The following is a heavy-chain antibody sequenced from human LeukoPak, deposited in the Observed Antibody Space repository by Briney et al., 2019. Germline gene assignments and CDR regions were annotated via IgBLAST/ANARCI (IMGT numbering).Heavy chain of an antibody. V-gene: IGHV3-7*01. CDR2: IKQDGSEK. Sequence: PGGSLRLSCAASGFTFSSYWMSWVRQAPGKGLEWVANIKQDGSEKYYLDSVKGRFTISRDNAKNSLYLQMNSLRAEDTAVYYCARVTLIPYYDFWSGTGGDGAFDVWGQGTMVTVSS. D-gene: IGHD3-3*01. J-gene: IGHJ3*01. CDR3: ARVTLIPYYDFWSGTGGDGAFDV. CDR1: GFTFSSYW.